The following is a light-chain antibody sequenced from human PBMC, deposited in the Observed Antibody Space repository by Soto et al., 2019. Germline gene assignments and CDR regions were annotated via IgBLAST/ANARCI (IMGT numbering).Light chain of an antibody. CDR1: QSVSNNY. V-gene: IGKV3D-20*02. CDR2: DAS. Sequence: EIVLTQSPGTLSLSPGERATLSCRASQSVSNNYLAWYQQKPGQAPRLLIYDASNRATGIPARFSGSGSGTDFTLTISSLQPEDFATYYCQQTSAFPRTFGQGTKVDIK. J-gene: IGKJ1*01. CDR3: QQTSAFPRT.